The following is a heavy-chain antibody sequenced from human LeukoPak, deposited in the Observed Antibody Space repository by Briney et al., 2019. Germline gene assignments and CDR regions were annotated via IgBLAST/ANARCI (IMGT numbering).Heavy chain of an antibody. CDR2: ISDSGGST. J-gene: IGHJ6*03. CDR3: ARDLLLERRYYHNYYYMDV. V-gene: IGHV3-23*01. D-gene: IGHD1-1*01. Sequence: GGSLSLLCAASGLTFSNYVMSCARQAPGGGLEWVSSISDSGGSTYYAVCVKGRFTISRDNSKHPLYLQMNSLRAEDTAVYYCARDLLLERRYYHNYYYMDVWGKGTTLTVSS. CDR1: GLTFSNYV.